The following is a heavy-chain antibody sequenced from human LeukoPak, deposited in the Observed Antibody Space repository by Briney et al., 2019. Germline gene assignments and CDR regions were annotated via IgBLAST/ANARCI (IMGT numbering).Heavy chain of an antibody. Sequence: PSETLSLTCAVYGGSFSGYYWCWIRQPPGKGLEWIGEINHSGSTNYNPSLKSRVTISVDTSKNQFSLKLSSVTAADTAVYYCASDGGTDFWSGSDYWGQGTLVTVSS. D-gene: IGHD3-3*01. CDR2: INHSGST. CDR3: ASDGGTDFWSGSDY. CDR1: GGSFSGYY. J-gene: IGHJ4*02. V-gene: IGHV4-34*01.